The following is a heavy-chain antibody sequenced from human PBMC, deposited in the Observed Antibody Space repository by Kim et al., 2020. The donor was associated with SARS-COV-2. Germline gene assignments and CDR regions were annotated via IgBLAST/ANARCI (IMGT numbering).Heavy chain of an antibody. Sequence: SETLSLTCIVSGGSMDNYYWSWIRQSPGTGLEWIGHVYSSGSTKYNPALRSRVTISVDVSKKQFSLKLTSVTAADTAMYYCARNGGVLGFTFGYIYFDL. J-gene: IGHJ2*01. CDR1: GGSMDNYY. D-gene: IGHD5-18*01. CDR3: ARNGGVLGFTFGYIYFDL. V-gene: IGHV4-59*13. CDR2: VYSSGST.